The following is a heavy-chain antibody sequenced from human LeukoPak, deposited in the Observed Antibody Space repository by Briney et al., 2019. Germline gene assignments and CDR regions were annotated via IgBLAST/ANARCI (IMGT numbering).Heavy chain of an antibody. CDR2: IYTSGST. CDR1: GGSISSGSYY. CDR3: ARDVLLWFGEFHGAFDI. Sequence: PSETLSLTRTVSGGSISSGSYYWSWIRQPAGKGLEWIGRIYTSGSTNYNPSLKSRVTISVDTSKNQSSLKLSSVTAADTAVYYCARDVLLWFGEFHGAFDIWGQGTMVTVSS. J-gene: IGHJ3*02. V-gene: IGHV4-61*02. D-gene: IGHD3-10*01.